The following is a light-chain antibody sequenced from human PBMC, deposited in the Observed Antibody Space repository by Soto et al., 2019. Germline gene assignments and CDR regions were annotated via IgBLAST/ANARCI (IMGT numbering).Light chain of an antibody. CDR1: SSDFGGYNY. J-gene: IGLJ1*01. V-gene: IGLV2-14*03. Sequence: QSLLTQPASLSGSPGQSITISCTGTSSDFGGYNYVSWYQQYPGKVPKLLIYHVSNRPSGVSNRFSGSKSGNTASLTISGLQAEDEADYFCTSFTSDNLYVFGTGTKVTGL. CDR2: HVS. CDR3: TSFTSDNLYV.